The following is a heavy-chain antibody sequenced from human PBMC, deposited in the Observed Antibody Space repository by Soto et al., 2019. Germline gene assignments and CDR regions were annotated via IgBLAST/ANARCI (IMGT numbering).Heavy chain of an antibody. CDR3: ATVHGTSRSFDY. CDR2: TGLNGRTT. V-gene: IGHV3-23*01. J-gene: IGHJ4*02. CDR1: GFTFIMYA. D-gene: IGHD1-1*01. Sequence: EVQILESGGGLVQPGGSLRLSCAASGFTFIMYAMSWVRQAPGKGLEWVSTTGLNGRTTYYADSVKGRFTVSRDNSKNTLDRQMNSLRADDTAVYYCATVHGTSRSFDYWGQGTLVTVSS.